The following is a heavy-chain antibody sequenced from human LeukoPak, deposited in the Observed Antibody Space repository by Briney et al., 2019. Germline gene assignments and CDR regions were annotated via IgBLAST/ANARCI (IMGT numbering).Heavy chain of an antibody. CDR2: IIPILGIA. J-gene: IGHJ5*02. V-gene: IGHV1-69*04. Sequence: GASVKVSCKASGGTFSSYAISWVRQAPGQGLEWIGRIIPILGIANYAQKFQGRVTITADKSTSTAYMELSSLRSEDTAVYYCAREPSRSYDILTGPTFDPWGQGTLVTVSS. CDR1: GGTFSSYA. CDR3: AREPSRSYDILTGPTFDP. D-gene: IGHD3-9*01.